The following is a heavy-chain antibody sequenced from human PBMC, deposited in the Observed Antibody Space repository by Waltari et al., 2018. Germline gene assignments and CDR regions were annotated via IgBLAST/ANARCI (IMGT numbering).Heavy chain of an antibody. CDR1: GFTLSSYE. J-gene: IGHJ6*02. Sequence: ELQLVQSGGGFVQPGGSLRLSCVASGFTLSSYEVNWIRQPPGKGLEWGSYIDSIGTKISYADSVKGRFTISRDNARNSVSLLVNSLTAEDTAVYFCARENYYASCFDIWGQGTTVTVSS. CDR3: ARENYYASCFDI. CDR2: IDSIGTKI. D-gene: IGHD3-10*01. V-gene: IGHV3-48*03.